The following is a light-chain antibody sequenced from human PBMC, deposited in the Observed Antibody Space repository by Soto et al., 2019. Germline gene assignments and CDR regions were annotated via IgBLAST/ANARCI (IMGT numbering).Light chain of an antibody. CDR1: QGIRND. Sequence: AIQMTQSPSSLSASVGDRVTITCRASQGIRNDLGWYQQXXXXAPKLLIYAASSLQSGVPSRFSGSGSGTDFTLTISSLQPEDFATYYCLQDYNYPRTFGQGTKVEIK. CDR2: AAS. CDR3: LQDYNYPRT. J-gene: IGKJ1*01. V-gene: IGKV1-6*01.